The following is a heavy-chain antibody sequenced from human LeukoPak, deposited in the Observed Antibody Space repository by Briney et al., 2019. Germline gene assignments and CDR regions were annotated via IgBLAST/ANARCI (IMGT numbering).Heavy chain of an antibody. D-gene: IGHD1-26*01. CDR3: ARREPSGRYYIN. Sequence: PGGSLRLSCAASGFTVSSNYMSWVRQAPGKGLEWVSVIYSSGSTYYADSVKGRFTISRDNSKNTLYLQMNSLRAEDTVVYYCARREPSGRYYINWGQGTLVTVSS. V-gene: IGHV3-53*01. CDR1: GFTVSSNY. J-gene: IGHJ4*02. CDR2: IYSSGST.